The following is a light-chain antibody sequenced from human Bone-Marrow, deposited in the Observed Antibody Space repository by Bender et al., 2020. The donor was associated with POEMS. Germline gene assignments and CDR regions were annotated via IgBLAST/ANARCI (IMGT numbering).Light chain of an antibody. V-gene: IGLV3-25*03. CDR2: KDT. Sequence: SNELTQPPSVSVSPGQTASITCPGDTLPKQYAYWYQQKPGQAPVLVIYKDTEKASGIPERFSGSSSGTTVTLTISGVQAEDEADYYCQSAVSSGTSRVFGGGTKLTVL. CDR1: TLPKQY. CDR3: QSAVSSGTSRV. J-gene: IGLJ3*02.